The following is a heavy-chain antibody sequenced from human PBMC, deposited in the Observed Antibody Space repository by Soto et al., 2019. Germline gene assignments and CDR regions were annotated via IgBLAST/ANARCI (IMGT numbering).Heavy chain of an antibody. Sequence: GGILRLSCAASGFTLNNYDMSWVRQATGKGLEWVSSISGSGGTTYYADSVKGQFTISRDNSKNMLYLQMNSLRAEDTAVYYCAKGPSWLSDYWGQGT. CDR2: ISGSGGTT. CDR3: AKGPSWLSDY. J-gene: IGHJ4*02. D-gene: IGHD6-13*01. CDR1: GFTLNNYD. V-gene: IGHV3-23*01.